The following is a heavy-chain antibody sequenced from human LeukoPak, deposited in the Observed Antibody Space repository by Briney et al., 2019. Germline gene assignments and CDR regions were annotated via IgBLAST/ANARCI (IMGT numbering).Heavy chain of an antibody. D-gene: IGHD2-2*01. Sequence: GRSLRLSCAASGFTFDDYAMHWVRQAPGKGLEWVSGISWNRGSIGYADSVKGRFTISRDNAKNSLYLQMNSLRAEDTALYYCAKGDCSSTSCYFDYWGQGTLVTVSS. J-gene: IGHJ4*02. V-gene: IGHV3-9*01. CDR1: GFTFDDYA. CDR3: AKGDCSSTSCYFDY. CDR2: ISWNRGSI.